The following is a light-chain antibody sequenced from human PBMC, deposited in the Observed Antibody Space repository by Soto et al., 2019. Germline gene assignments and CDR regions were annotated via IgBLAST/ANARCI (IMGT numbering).Light chain of an antibody. V-gene: IGKV1-6*01. J-gene: IGKJ4*01. Sequence: AIQMTQSPSSLSASVGDRVTITCRASQVIRKYLDWYQQKPGEAPKLLIYAASNLQSGVPSRFSGSGSGTDFTLTISSLQPEDFATYYCLQNHNYPLTFGGGTKVEIK. CDR1: QVIRKY. CDR2: AAS. CDR3: LQNHNYPLT.